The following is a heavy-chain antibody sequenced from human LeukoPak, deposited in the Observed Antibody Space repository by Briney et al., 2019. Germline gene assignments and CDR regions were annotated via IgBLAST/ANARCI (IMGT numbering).Heavy chain of an antibody. J-gene: IGHJ4*02. CDR3: VKVSIAVAGSDY. V-gene: IGHV3-7*01. CDR2: IKEEGSEK. D-gene: IGHD6-13*01. CDR1: GFIFSNYW. Sequence: PGGSLRLSCVASGFIFSNYWMTWVRQAPGKGLEWVANIKEEGSEKYYLDSVSGRFTISRDNAKNSLYLQMNSLRAEDTAVYYCVKVSIAVAGSDYWGQGTLVTVSS.